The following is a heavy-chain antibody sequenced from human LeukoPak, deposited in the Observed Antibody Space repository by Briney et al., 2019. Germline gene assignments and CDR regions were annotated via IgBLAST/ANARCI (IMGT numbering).Heavy chain of an antibody. V-gene: IGHV4-34*01. Sequence: SSETLSLTCAVYGGSFSGYYWSWIRQPPGKGLEWIGEINHSGSTNYNPSLKSRVTISVDTSKNQFSLKLSSVTAADTAVYYCARGGFGYYDSSGYYYYYYYYYMDVWGKRTTVTVSS. CDR1: GGSFSGYY. J-gene: IGHJ6*03. CDR2: INHSGST. D-gene: IGHD3-22*01. CDR3: ARGGFGYYDSSGYYYYYYYYYMDV.